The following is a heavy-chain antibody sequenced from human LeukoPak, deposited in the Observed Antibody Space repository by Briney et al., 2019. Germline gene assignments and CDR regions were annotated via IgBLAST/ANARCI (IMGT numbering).Heavy chain of an antibody. CDR2: VNDDGSDT. J-gene: IGHJ5*02. V-gene: IGHV3-74*01. CDR1: GFTVSSNY. CDR3: VRGGPSTWS. D-gene: IGHD2-15*01. Sequence: PGGSLRLSCAASGFTVSSNYMSWIRQAPGKGLEWFSRVNDDGSDTIYADSVRGRFTISRDDAKNTVYLQMNNLRAEDTAVYYCVRGGPSTWSWGQGTLVTVSS.